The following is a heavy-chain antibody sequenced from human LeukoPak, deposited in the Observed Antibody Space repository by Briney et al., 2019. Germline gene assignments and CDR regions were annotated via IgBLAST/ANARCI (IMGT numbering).Heavy chain of an antibody. D-gene: IGHD6-19*01. CDR2: ISWNSGSI. CDR3: AKDMGYSSGWYYFDY. V-gene: IGHV3-9*03. Sequence: PGGSLRLSCAASGFTFDDYAMHWVRQAPGKGLEWVSGISWNSGSIGYADSVKGRFTISRDNAKNSLYLQMNSLRAEDMALYYCAKDMGYSSGWYYFDYWGQGTLVTVSS. CDR1: GFTFDDYA. J-gene: IGHJ4*02.